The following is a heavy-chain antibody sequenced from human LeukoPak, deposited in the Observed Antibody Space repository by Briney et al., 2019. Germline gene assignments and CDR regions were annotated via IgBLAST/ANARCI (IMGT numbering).Heavy chain of an antibody. D-gene: IGHD3-10*01. J-gene: IGHJ4*02. V-gene: IGHV4-38-2*01. CDR1: GYSISRGYY. CDR2: IYHTGST. Sequence: SETLSLTCGVSGYSISRGYYWAWIRQPPGKGLEWIGTIYHTGSTYYTPSLGSRVTISVNTSKNEFSLNLNSVTAADTAVYYCARAGWIITSGIDYWGQGALVTVSS. CDR3: ARAGWIITSGIDY.